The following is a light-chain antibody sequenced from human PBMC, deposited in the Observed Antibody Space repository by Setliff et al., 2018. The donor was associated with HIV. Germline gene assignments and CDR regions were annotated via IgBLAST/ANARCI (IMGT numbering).Light chain of an antibody. CDR3: TSYTRENTITRV. V-gene: IGLV2-14*01. J-gene: IGLJ1*01. Sequence: QSALTQPASVSGSPGQSITITCTGTSSDVGGYNWFSWYQEHPGKAPKLMIYEVSNRPSGVSNRFSGSKSGSTASLTISGLQAEDEDDYYCTSYTRENTITRVFGTGTKVTVL. CDR2: EVS. CDR1: SSDVGGYNW.